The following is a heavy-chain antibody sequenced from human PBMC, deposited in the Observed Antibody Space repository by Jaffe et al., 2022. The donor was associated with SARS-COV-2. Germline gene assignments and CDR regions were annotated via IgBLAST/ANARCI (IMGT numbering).Heavy chain of an antibody. CDR1: GYTFTGYY. CDR2: INPNSGGT. D-gene: IGHD3-3*01. J-gene: IGHJ4*02. Sequence: QVQLVQSGAEVKKPGASVKVSCKASGYTFTGYYMHWVRQAPGQGLEWMGRINPNSGGTNYAQKFQGRVTMTRDTSISTAYMELSRLRSDDTAVYYCARGGYTIFGVVTTNFDYWGQGTLVTVSS. V-gene: IGHV1-2*06. CDR3: ARGGYTIFGVVTTNFDY.